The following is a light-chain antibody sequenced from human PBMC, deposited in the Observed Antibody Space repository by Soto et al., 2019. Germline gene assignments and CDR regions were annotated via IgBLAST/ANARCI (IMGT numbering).Light chain of an antibody. J-gene: IGLJ2*01. V-gene: IGLV2-23*01. Sequence: QSALTQPASVSGSPGQSITISCTGTRSDVWSFNLVSWYQQHPGKAPKLIIYEGAKRPSGVSNRFSGSNSGNTASLTISGLQAEDEADYFCCFYAASITVAFGGGPQLTVL. CDR2: EGA. CDR1: RSDVWSFNL. CDR3: CFYAASITVA.